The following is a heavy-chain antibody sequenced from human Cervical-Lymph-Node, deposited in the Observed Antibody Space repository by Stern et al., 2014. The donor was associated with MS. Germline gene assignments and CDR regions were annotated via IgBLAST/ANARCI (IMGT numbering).Heavy chain of an antibody. J-gene: IGHJ3*02. CDR1: GGSLSSYP. V-gene: IGHV1-69*17. Sequence: QAKLVQSGPEVKQSWSSVKVSCKASGGSLSSYPITWVRQTPGRRLEWMGGITPVFDMTSYAHKFPGRVTFTAEKATTTVYMELSNTAVYYCARSPRTFGGVAYTFDIWGQGTMVTVSS. CDR3: ARSPRTFGGVAYTFDI. D-gene: IGHD3-16*01. CDR2: ITPVFDMT.